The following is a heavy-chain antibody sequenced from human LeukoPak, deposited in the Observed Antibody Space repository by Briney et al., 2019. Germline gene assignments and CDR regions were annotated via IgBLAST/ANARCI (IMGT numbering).Heavy chain of an antibody. Sequence: GGSLRLSCAASGFTFSSYGMHWVRQAPGKGLEWVAFIRYDGSNKYYADSVKGRFTISRDNSQNTLYLQMNSLRAEDTAVYYCAKNPHYDFWSGYSNYFDYWGQGTLVTVSS. J-gene: IGHJ4*02. D-gene: IGHD3-3*01. CDR1: GFTFSSYG. V-gene: IGHV3-30*02. CDR3: AKNPHYDFWSGYSNYFDY. CDR2: IRYDGSNK.